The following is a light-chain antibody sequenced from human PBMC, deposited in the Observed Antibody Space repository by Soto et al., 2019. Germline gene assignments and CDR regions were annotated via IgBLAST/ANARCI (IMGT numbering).Light chain of an antibody. J-gene: IGKJ5*01. CDR1: QSVSSY. CDR2: DAS. V-gene: IGKV3-11*01. CDR3: LQANRVPLS. Sequence: TQAPVTPSLSPGERATLSRRASQSVSSYLAWYQQKPGQAPRLLIYDASNRATGIPARFSGSGSGTDFTLTISSLQPVDFAIYYCLQANRVPLSFGQGTRLEIK.